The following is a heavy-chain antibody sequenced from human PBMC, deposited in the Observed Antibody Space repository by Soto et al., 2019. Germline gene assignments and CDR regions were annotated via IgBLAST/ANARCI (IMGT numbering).Heavy chain of an antibody. V-gene: IGHV4-59*08. J-gene: IGHJ5*02. D-gene: IGHD2-2*02. CDR3: ARLVVPAAITWWSDP. CDR1: GGSISSYY. CDR2: IYYSGST. Sequence: SETLSLTCTVSGGSISSYYWSWIRQPPGKGLEWIGYIYYSGSTNYNPSLKSRVTISVDTSKNQFSLKLSSVTAADTAVYYCARLVVPAAITWWSDPWGQGTLVTVSS.